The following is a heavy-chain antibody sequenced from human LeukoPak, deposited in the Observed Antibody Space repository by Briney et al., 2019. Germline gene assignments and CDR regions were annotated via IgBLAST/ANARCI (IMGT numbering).Heavy chain of an antibody. CDR2: FDPEDGET. V-gene: IGHV1-24*01. Sequence: ASVKVSCKVSGYTLTELSMHWVRQAPGKGLEWMGGFDPEDGETIYAQKFQGRVTMTEDTSTDTAYMELSSLRAEDTAVYYCAREHESRDGYNYGSGKYYFDYWGQGTLVTVSS. D-gene: IGHD5-24*01. CDR3: AREHESRDGYNYGSGKYYFDY. J-gene: IGHJ4*02. CDR1: GYTLTELS.